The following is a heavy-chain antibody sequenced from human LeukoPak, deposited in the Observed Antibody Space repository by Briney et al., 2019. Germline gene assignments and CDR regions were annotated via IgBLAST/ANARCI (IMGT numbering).Heavy chain of an antibody. CDR1: GFTFRTSW. Sequence: GGSLRLSCGASGFTFRTSWMNWVRQAPGKGLEWVASINPDGSEKYYVDSVKGRFTISRDNAKNSLYLQMNSLRAEDTAVYYCARVGVPAAMFGLYYYYYYMDVWGKGTTVTISS. J-gene: IGHJ6*03. CDR3: ARVGVPAAMFGLYYYYYYMDV. CDR2: INPDGSEK. V-gene: IGHV3-7*01. D-gene: IGHD2-2*01.